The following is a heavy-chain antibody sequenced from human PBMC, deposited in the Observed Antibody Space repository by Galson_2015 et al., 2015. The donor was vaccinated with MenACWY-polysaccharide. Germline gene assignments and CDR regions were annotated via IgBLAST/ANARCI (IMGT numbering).Heavy chain of an antibody. Sequence: LSLTCAVYGGSIRSDLWSWFRQSPTKELEWIGFMHHSGRSNYNPSVKSRATILIDTSKNQFSLRLSSVTAADTAVYYCATEEIRRRSFGWLDHWGQGSLVTVSS. D-gene: IGHD3-10*01. CDR1: GGSIRSDL. V-gene: IGHV4-59*01. J-gene: IGHJ5*02. CDR3: ATEEIRRRSFGWLDH. CDR2: MHHSGRS.